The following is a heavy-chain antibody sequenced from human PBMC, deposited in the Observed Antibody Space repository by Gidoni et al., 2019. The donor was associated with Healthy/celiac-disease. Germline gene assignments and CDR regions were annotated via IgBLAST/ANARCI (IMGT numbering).Heavy chain of an antibody. Sequence: GSGGSTYYADSVKGRFTISRDNSKNTLYLQMNSLRAEDTAVYYCAKDLDIVVTHPPWGQGTLVTVSS. D-gene: IGHD2-2*01. CDR3: AKDLDIVVTHPP. V-gene: IGHV3-23*01. J-gene: IGHJ5*02. CDR2: GSGGST.